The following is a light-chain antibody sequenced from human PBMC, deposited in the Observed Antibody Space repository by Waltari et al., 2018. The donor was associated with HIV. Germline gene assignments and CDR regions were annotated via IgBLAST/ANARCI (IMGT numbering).Light chain of an antibody. CDR1: SSDVGGYNY. J-gene: IGLJ1*01. Sequence: QSALTQPASGSGSPGQSITISCTGTSSDVGGYNYVSWYQQHPGKAPKLMIYEVSNRPSWVSHRFSGSTSGNTASLTISGLQAEDEADYYCSSYTSSSTYVFGTGTKVTVL. CDR2: EVS. CDR3: SSYTSSSTYV. V-gene: IGLV2-14*01.